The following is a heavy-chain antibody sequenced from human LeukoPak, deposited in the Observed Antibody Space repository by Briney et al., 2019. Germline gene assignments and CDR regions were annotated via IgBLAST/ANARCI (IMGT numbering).Heavy chain of an antibody. J-gene: IGHJ4*02. CDR1: GFTFTSSA. D-gene: IGHD1-26*01. V-gene: IGHV1-58*02. Sequence: SVKVSCKASGFTFTSSAMQWVRQARGQRLEWIGWIVVGSGNTNYAQKFQERVTITRDMSTSRAYMELSSLRSEDTAVYYCAAVQVGANYYFDYWGQRTLVTVSS. CDR3: AAVQVGANYYFDY. CDR2: IVVGSGNT.